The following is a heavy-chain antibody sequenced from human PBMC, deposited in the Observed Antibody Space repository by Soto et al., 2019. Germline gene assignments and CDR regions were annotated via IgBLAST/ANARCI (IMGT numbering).Heavy chain of an antibody. CDR2: MNPNSGNT. CDR3: ARTFEGSWPDAFYI. CDR1: GYTFTSYD. V-gene: IGHV1-8*02. Sequence: QVQLVQSGAEEQKPGASLKASCKASGYTFTSYDINWVRQATGQGLEWMGWMNPNSGNTGYAQKFQGRATMTRNTAISTAYMGLSSLRSEDTAVYYCARTFEGSWPDAFYIWCQVTMVTVSS. J-gene: IGHJ3*02. D-gene: IGHD3-16*01.